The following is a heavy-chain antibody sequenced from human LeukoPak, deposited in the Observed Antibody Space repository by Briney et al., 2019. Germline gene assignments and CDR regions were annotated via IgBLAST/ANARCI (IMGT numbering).Heavy chain of an antibody. Sequence: GASVKVSCKASGYTFTSYDINWVRQATGQGLEWMGWMNPNSGNTGYAQKFQGRVTITRNTSISTAYMELSSLRSEDTAVCYCARGREQLAQFVVIAYYMDVWGKGTTVTVSS. D-gene: IGHD2-21*01. V-gene: IGHV1-8*03. CDR1: GYTFTSYD. CDR2: MNPNSGNT. J-gene: IGHJ6*03. CDR3: ARGREQLAQFVVIAYYMDV.